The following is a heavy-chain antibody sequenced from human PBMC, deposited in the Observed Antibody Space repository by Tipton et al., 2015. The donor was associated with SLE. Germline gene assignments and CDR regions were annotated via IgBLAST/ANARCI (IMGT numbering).Heavy chain of an antibody. CDR1: GGSLTSGAYY. D-gene: IGHD6-13*01. Sequence: TLSLTCTVSGGSLTSGAYYWTWIRQPAGKGLEWIGRVYSSGRTNYNPSLKSRVTISVDTSKNQFSLKLSSVTAADTAVYYCARVGFAPIAAAGTAFYYYMDVWGKGTPVTVSS. V-gene: IGHV4-61*02. J-gene: IGHJ6*03. CDR3: ARVGFAPIAAAGTAFYYYMDV. CDR2: VYSSGRT.